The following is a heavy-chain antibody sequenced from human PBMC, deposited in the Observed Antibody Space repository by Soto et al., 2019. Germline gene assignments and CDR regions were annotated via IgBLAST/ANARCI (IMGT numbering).Heavy chain of an antibody. CDR1: GFIFSSHH. D-gene: IGHD4-4*01. J-gene: IGHJ4*02. V-gene: IGHV3-74*01. CDR3: VRDSNWSYDY. Sequence: GVSLRLSCAASGFIFSSHHMHWVRQAPRKGLLWVSHIGPDGSNIRDADSVQGRFTISRDNARNTLYLQMNSLRDEDTAMYYCVRDSNWSYDYWGQGILVTVSS. CDR2: IGPDGSNI.